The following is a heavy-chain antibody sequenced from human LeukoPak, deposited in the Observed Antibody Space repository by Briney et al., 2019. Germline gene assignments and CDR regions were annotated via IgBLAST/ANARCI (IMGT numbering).Heavy chain of an antibody. CDR3: AGFGSRNQSGASFGFDS. V-gene: IGHV4-4*02. Sequence: SGTLSLTCAVSGGSISSSNWWSWVRQPPGKGLGWIGEIYHSGSTNYNPSLKSRVTISVDKSKNQFSLKLSSVTAADTAVYYCAGFGSRNQSGASFGFDSWGQGILVLVSS. J-gene: IGHJ4*02. D-gene: IGHD1-14*01. CDR2: IYHSGST. CDR1: GGSISSSNW.